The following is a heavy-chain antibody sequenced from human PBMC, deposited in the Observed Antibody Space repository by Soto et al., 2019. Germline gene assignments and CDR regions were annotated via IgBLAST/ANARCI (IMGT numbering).Heavy chain of an antibody. CDR2: ISGDGLIT. CDR3: VMRDCGGSIFYLVY. J-gene: IGHJ4*01. Sequence: GGSLRLSCAGSGFTFGNYWMYWVRQTPGKGLVWVSRISGDGLITTYADSVEGRFTISRDNAKKTLSLQMTSLRVEDSSVYYCVMRDCGGSIFYLVYWRHGLVVTVPQ. D-gene: IGHD2-21*01. CDR1: GFTFGNYW. V-gene: IGHV3-74*03.